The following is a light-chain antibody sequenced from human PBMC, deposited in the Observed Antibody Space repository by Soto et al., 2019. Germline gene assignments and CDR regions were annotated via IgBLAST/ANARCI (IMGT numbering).Light chain of an antibody. CDR1: QSISSY. CDR2: AAS. CDR3: QQSYSTPWT. V-gene: IGKV1-39*01. J-gene: IGKJ1*01. Sequence: DIHLTQAPSTLSASVGDRVTMTCRAIQSISSYLNCYQQKPGKAPKLLIYAASSLQSGVPSRFSGSGSGTDFTLTISSLQPEDFATYYCQQSYSTPWTFGQGTKVDIK.